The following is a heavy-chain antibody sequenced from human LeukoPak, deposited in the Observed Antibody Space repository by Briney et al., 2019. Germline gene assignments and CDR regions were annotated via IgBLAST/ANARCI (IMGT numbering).Heavy chain of an antibody. J-gene: IGHJ4*02. V-gene: IGHV3-66*03. Sequence: GGSLRLSCAASGITVSSNYMSWVRQAPGKGLEWVSIIYSNGNTYYADSVKGRFTISRDNSKNTLYLQMNSLRAEDTAVYYCARDLPGAQYYFDYWGQGTLVTVSS. CDR1: GITVSSNY. CDR3: ARDLPGAQYYFDY. CDR2: IYSNGNT. D-gene: IGHD3-10*01.